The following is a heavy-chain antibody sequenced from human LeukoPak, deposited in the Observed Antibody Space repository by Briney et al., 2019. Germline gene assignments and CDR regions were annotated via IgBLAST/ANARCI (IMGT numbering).Heavy chain of an antibody. D-gene: IGHD3-3*02. J-gene: IGHJ5*02. V-gene: IGHV4-59*01. CDR3: ARISSLGSVDP. CDR1: GGSISSYY. Sequence: SETLSLTCTASGGSISSYYWSWIRQPPGRGLEWIGYIYYSGSTNYNPSLKSRVTISVDTSKHQFSLKLSSVTAADTAVHYCARISSLGSVDPWGQGTLVTVSS. CDR2: IYYSGST.